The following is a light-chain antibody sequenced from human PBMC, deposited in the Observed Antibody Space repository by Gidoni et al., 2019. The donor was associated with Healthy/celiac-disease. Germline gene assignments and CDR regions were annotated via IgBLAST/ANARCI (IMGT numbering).Light chain of an antibody. CDR1: QGISSY. V-gene: IGKV1-8*01. CDR2: AAS. J-gene: IGKJ1*01. Sequence: ILMTQSPSSFSASTGDRVTITCRASQGISSYLAWYQQKPGKAPKLLIYAASTLQSGVPSRFSGSGSGTDFTLTISCLQSEDFATYYCQQYYSYLWTFGQGTKVEIK. CDR3: QQYYSYLWT.